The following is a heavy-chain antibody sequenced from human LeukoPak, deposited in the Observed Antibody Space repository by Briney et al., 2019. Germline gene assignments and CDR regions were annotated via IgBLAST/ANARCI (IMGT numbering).Heavy chain of an antibody. V-gene: IGHV3-7*01. J-gene: IGHJ4*02. CDR2: MKQDGSEI. Sequence: GGSLRLSCAASGFTFDTYWMTWVRQAPGEGLEWVATMKQDGSEIYYTASVRGRFTISRNNAKNSLYLQMNSLRAEDTAVYYCAREGTDYCSSTRCPFDYWGQGTLVTVSS. CDR1: GFTFDTYW. D-gene: IGHD2-2*01. CDR3: AREGTDYCSSTRCPFDY.